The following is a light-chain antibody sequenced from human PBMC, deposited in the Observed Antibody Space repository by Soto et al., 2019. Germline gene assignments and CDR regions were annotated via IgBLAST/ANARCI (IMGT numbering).Light chain of an antibody. V-gene: IGKV3-15*01. Sequence: EIVMTQSPATLSVSPGERATLSCRASQSVSSNLAWYQQKPGQAPRLLIYGASTRATGIPARFSGSGSGTEFTRAISGLRSEDFAIYFCQQYNNWPPDRTFGQGTKVEIK. CDR1: QSVSSN. CDR2: GAS. CDR3: QQYNNWPPDRT. J-gene: IGKJ1*01.